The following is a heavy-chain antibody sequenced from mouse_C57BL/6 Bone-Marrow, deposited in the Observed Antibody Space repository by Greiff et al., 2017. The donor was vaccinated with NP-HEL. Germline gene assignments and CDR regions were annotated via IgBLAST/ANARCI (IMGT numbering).Heavy chain of an antibody. V-gene: IGHV5-12*01. CDR2: ISNGGGST. CDR1: GFTFSDYY. Sequence: DVKLVESGGGLVQPGGSLKLSCAASGFTFSDYYMYWVRQTPEKRLEWVAYISNGGGSTYYPDTVKGRFTISRDNAKNTLYLQMSRLKSEDTAMYYCARAYYYGSSYGGYFDVWGTGTTVTVSS. CDR3: ARAYYYGSSYGGYFDV. J-gene: IGHJ1*03. D-gene: IGHD1-1*01.